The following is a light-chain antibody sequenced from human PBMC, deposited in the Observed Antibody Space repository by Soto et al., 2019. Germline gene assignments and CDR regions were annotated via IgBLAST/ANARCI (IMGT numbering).Light chain of an antibody. V-gene: IGLV3-21*04. CDR1: NIGSKS. Sequence: SYELTQPPSVSVAPGKTARITCGGNNIGSKSVHWYQQKPGQAPVLVIYYDSDRPSGIPERFSGSNSGNTATLTISRVEAGDEADYCCQVWDSSSDHRVFGGGTKVTVL. J-gene: IGLJ3*02. CDR2: YDS. CDR3: QVWDSSSDHRV.